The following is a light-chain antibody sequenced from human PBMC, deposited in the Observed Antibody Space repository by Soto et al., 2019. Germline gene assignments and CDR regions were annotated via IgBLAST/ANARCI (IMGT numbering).Light chain of an antibody. J-gene: IGKJ1*01. CDR3: QQYNNWWT. Sequence: EIVMTQSPATLSVSPGERATLSCRASQSVSNNLVWYQKTPGQAPRILIYGAASRATGISARFSGSGSGTVFTLTISSLQSEDLAFYYWQQYNNWWTFGQGTRVDIK. CDR1: QSVSNN. CDR2: GAA. V-gene: IGKV3-15*01.